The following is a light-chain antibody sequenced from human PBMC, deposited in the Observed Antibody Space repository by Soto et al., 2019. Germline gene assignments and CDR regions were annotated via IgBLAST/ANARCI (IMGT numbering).Light chain of an antibody. CDR2: AAP. V-gene: IGKV1-39*01. Sequence: DIQMTQNPSTLSASVGDRVTITWRPSQSISSWLAWYQQKPGKAPKLLIFAAPTLQGGVPSRFSGSGSGSDFTLTISSLQPEDFATYYCQQTFSPPSITFGQGRLLEIK. CDR1: QSISSW. J-gene: IGKJ5*01. CDR3: QQTFSPPSIT.